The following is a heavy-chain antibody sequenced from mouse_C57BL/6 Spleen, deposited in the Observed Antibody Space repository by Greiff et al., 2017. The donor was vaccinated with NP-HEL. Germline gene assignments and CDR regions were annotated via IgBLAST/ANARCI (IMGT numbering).Heavy chain of an antibody. CDR1: GYTFTDYY. Sequence: EVKLQQSGPELVKPGASVKISCKASGYTFTDYYMNWVKQSHGKSLEWIGDINPNNGGTSYNQKFKGKATLTVDKSSSTAYMELRSLTSEDSAVYYCARSKIYYGGMDYWGQGTSVTVSS. D-gene: IGHD2-1*01. J-gene: IGHJ4*01. V-gene: IGHV1-26*01. CDR3: ARSKIYYGGMDY. CDR2: INPNNGGT.